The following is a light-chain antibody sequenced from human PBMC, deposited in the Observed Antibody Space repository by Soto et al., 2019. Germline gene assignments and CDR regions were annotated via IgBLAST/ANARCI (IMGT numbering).Light chain of an antibody. V-gene: IGLV2-23*02. Sequence: QSVLTQPASVSGSPGQSITISCTGTSSDVGSYDLASWYQQHPGKAPKLMIYEVTKRPSGVSNRFSGSKSGNTASLTISGLQAEDEADYYCCSYVGSSTYVVFGGVTKLTVL. CDR3: CSYVGSSTYVV. CDR1: SSDVGSYDL. CDR2: EVT. J-gene: IGLJ2*01.